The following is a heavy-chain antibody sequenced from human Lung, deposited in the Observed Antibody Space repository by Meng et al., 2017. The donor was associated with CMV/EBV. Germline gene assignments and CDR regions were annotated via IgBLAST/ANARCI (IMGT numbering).Heavy chain of an antibody. V-gene: IGHV1-18*01. Sequence: ASXXVSCKASGYTFTSYGISWVRQAPGQGLEWMGWISAYNGNTNYAQKLQGRVTMTTDTSTSTAYMELRSLRSDDTAVYYCARDGPLRFLEWSPYYFDYWGQGTLVTVSS. CDR2: ISAYNGNT. CDR3: ARDGPLRFLEWSPYYFDY. D-gene: IGHD3-3*01. CDR1: GYTFTSYG. J-gene: IGHJ4*02.